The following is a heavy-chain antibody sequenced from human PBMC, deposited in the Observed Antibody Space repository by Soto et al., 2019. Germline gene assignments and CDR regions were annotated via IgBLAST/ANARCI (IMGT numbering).Heavy chain of an antibody. J-gene: IGHJ6*02. V-gene: IGHV1-46*01. CDR1: GYTFTSYY. CDR2: INPSGGST. CDR3: ARDLPGRITGTRYVYYYGMDV. D-gene: IGHD1-20*01. Sequence: GASVKVSCKASGYTFTSYYMHWVRQAPGQGLEWMGIINPSGGSTSYAQKFQGRVTMTRDTSTSTVYMELSSLRSEDTAVYYCARDLPGRITGTRYVYYYGMDVWGQGTTVTVSS.